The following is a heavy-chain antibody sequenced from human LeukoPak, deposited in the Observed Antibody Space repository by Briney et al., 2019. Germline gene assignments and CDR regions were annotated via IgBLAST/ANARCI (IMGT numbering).Heavy chain of an antibody. D-gene: IGHD4-17*01. CDR2: IKGSGGST. CDR3: AKDSGYSDGLSVLDQ. J-gene: IGHJ4*02. CDR1: GFTFSNYA. Sequence: GGSLRPSCVASGFTFSNYAMSWVRQAPGKGLEWVSGIKGSGGSTYYADSAKGRFTISRDDSKNTLYLQMNNLRAEDTAVYYCAKDSGYSDGLSVLDQWGQGHLVTVSS. V-gene: IGHV3-23*01.